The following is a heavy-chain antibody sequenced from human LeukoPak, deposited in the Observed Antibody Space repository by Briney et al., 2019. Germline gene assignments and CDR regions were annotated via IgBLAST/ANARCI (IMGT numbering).Heavy chain of an antibody. J-gene: IGHJ2*01. D-gene: IGHD4-17*01. CDR1: GDSLSSRSYY. CDR2: IHSSGST. V-gene: IGHV4-39*02. CDR3: ANSLGGDYGWFGGQFGL. Sequence: SETLSLTCTVSGDSLSSRSYYWAWLRQAPVKGLEWLGSIHSSGSTYYNPSLKSRLTLSVDTSKNLFSLRLISVTAADTAVYYCANSLGGDYGWFGGQFGLWGRGTLVTVSS.